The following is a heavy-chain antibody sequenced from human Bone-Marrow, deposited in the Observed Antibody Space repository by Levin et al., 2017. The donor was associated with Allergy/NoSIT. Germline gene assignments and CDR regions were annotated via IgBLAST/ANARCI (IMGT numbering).Heavy chain of an antibody. CDR2: IYWDDDK. CDR1: GFSLSPNGVG. D-gene: IGHD2-15*01. Sequence: SGPTLVKPTQTLTLTCTFSGFSLSPNGVGVGWIRQPPGKALEWLALIYWDDDKRYSPSLKSRVTITKDTSKNQVVLTMTNMDPVDTAAYYCAHRGYCTGGSCYSSGNWFDPWGQGTLVTVSS. V-gene: IGHV2-5*02. J-gene: IGHJ5*02. CDR3: AHRGYCTGGSCYSSGNWFDP.